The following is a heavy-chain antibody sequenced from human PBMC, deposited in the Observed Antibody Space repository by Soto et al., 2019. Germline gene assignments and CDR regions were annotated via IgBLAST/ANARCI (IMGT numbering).Heavy chain of an antibody. J-gene: IGHJ3*02. CDR3: ARVAPPTRYYYDSSGYDI. D-gene: IGHD3-22*01. Sequence: PSETLSLTCTVSGGSISSGDYNWSWIRQPPGKGLEWIGYIYYSGSTYYNPSLKSRVTISVYTSKNQFSLRLSSVTAADTAVYYCARVAPPTRYYYDSSGYDIWGQGTMVTVSS. V-gene: IGHV4-30-4*01. CDR1: GGSISSGDYN. CDR2: IYYSGST.